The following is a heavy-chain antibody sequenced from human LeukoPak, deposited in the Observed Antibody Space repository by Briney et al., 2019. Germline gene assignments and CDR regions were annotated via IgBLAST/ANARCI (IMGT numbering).Heavy chain of an antibody. CDR2: IYYSGST. J-gene: IGHJ3*02. D-gene: IGHD3-22*01. Sequence: SETLSLTCTVSGGSISSSSYYWGWIRQPPGKGLEWIGSIYYSGSTYYNPSLKSRVTISVDTSKNQFSLKLSSVTAADTAVYYCARETYYYDSSGYPQAFDIWGQGTMVTVSS. CDR1: GGSISSSSYY. V-gene: IGHV4-39*07. CDR3: ARETYYYDSSGYPQAFDI.